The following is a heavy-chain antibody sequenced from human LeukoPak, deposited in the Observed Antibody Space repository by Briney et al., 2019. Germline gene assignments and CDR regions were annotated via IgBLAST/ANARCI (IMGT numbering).Heavy chain of an antibody. Sequence: ASVKVSCKASGGTFSSYAISWVRQAPGQGLEWMGGIIPIFGTANYAQKFRGRVTITADESTSTAYMELSSLRAEDTAVYYCAKKEGRKPSHYYYNMDIWGQGTTVTVSS. CDR2: IIPIFGTA. CDR1: GGTFSSYA. J-gene: IGHJ6*02. CDR3: AKKEGRKPSHYYYNMDI. V-gene: IGHV1-69*13.